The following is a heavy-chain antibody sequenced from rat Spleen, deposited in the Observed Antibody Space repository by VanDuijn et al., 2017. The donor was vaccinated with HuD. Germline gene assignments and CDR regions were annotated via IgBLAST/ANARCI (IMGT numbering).Heavy chain of an antibody. V-gene: IGHV2-63*01. CDR1: GFSLTSYN. J-gene: IGHJ2*01. Sequence: QVQLKESGPGLVQPSQTLSLTCTVSGFSLTSYNVHWVRQPPGKGLEWMGRMRYNGDTSYNSALKSRLSISRDTSNNQVFLKRNSLQTDDTGTYYCRGGGDYFDYWGQGVMVTVSS. D-gene: IGHD1-11*01. CDR2: MRYNGDT. CDR3: RGGGDYFDY.